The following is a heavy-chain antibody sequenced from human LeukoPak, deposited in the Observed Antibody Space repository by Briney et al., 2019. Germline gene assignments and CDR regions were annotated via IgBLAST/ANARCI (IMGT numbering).Heavy chain of an antibody. CDR3: ARGTSGWYVSDY. V-gene: IGHV3-21*01. D-gene: IGHD6-19*01. CDR2: ISSSSSYM. Sequence: PGGSLRLSCAASGFTFSTYSMNWVRQVPGKGLERVSSISSSSSYMSYADSVKGRFTISRDNAKNSLYLQMNTLRAEDTAVYYCARGTSGWYVSDYWGQGTLVTVSS. J-gene: IGHJ4*02. CDR1: GFTFSTYS.